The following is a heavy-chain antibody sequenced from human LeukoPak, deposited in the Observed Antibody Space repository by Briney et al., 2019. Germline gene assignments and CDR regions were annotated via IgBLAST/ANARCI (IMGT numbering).Heavy chain of an antibody. V-gene: IGHV1-3*01. CDR2: INGDNGNT. J-gene: IGHJ5*02. CDR3: ARAPYDILTGYSLNWFDP. D-gene: IGHD3-9*01. CDR1: GYTFTTYA. Sequence: GASVNVSCKASGYTFTTYAMHWVRQAPGQRLEWMGWINGDNGNTKYSQRFQGRITITRDTSAYTGYMELRGLSSADTAVYFCARAPYDILTGYSLNWFDPWGQGTLVTVSS.